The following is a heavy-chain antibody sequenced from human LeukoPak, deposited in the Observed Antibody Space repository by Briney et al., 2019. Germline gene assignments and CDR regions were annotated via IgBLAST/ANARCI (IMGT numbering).Heavy chain of an antibody. CDR1: GVSFSGYY. CDR3: ARGRVDIVVVPAAMSRYFDY. J-gene: IGHJ4*02. V-gene: IGHV4-34*01. D-gene: IGHD2-2*03. CDR2: INHSGST. Sequence: SETLSLTCAVSGVSFSGYYWSWIRQPPGKGLEWIGEINHSGSTNYNPSLKSRVTISVDTSKNQFSLKLSSVTAADTAVYYCARGRVDIVVVPAAMSRYFDYWGQGTLVTVSS.